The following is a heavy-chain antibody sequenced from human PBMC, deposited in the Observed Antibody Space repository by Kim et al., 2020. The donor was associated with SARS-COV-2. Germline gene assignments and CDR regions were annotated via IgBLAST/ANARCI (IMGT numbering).Heavy chain of an antibody. CDR1: GFTFSSYW. D-gene: IGHD1-26*01. CDR3: VRGGAY. J-gene: IGHJ4*02. Sequence: GGSLRLSCAASGFTFSSYWMNWVRQAPGNGLEWVANIKSDGSDKYYVDSVKGRFTISRDNSKNSVYLQMNSLRVEDTAVYFCVRGGAYWGQGTLVTVSS. CDR2: IKSDGSDK. V-gene: IGHV3-7*01.